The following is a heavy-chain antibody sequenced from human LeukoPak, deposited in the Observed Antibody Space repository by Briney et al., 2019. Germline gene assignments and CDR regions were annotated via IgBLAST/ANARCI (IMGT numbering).Heavy chain of an antibody. V-gene: IGHV4-59*01. J-gene: IGHJ4*02. CDR3: ARGRGIFGVVTSDY. CDR2: IYYSGST. CDR1: GGSISSYY. D-gene: IGHD3-3*01. Sequence: SETLSLTCTVSGGSISSYYWSWIRQPPGKGLEWIGYIYYSGSTNYNPSLKSRVAISVDTSKNQFSLKLSSVTAADTAVYYCARGRGIFGVVTSDYWGQGTLVTVSS.